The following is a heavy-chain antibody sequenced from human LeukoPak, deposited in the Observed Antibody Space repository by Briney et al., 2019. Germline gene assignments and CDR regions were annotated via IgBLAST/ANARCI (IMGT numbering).Heavy chain of an antibody. CDR1: GFTFSSYS. D-gene: IGHD3-10*01. CDR2: ISSSSSYI. CDR3: ARGYGSGSYGGPGFDY. Sequence: GGSLRLSCAASGFTFSSYSMNWVRQAPGKGLEWVSSISSSSSYICYADSVKGRFTISRDNAKNSLYLQMNSLRAEDTAVYYCARGYGSGSYGGPGFDYWGQGTLVTVSS. J-gene: IGHJ4*02. V-gene: IGHV3-21*01.